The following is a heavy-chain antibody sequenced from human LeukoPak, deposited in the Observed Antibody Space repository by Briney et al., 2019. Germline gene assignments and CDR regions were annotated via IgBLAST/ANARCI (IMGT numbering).Heavy chain of an antibody. Sequence: GGSLRLSCAASGFTFSSYGMSWVRQAPGKGLEWVSFISGNGGRTDYAESVKGRFTISRDNSKNTVYLQMNSLRAEDTAVYYCAKDEGRAVAGTFDYWGQGTLVTVSS. CDR1: GFTFSSYG. CDR3: AKDEGRAVAGTFDY. J-gene: IGHJ4*02. CDR2: ISGNGGRT. D-gene: IGHD6-19*01. V-gene: IGHV3-23*01.